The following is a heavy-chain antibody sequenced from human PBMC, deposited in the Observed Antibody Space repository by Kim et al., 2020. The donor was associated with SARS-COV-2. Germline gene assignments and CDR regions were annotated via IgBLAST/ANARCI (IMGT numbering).Heavy chain of an antibody. J-gene: IGHJ4*02. D-gene: IGHD6-19*01. V-gene: IGHV1-3*01. CDR3: ARARGSGWLVDY. Sequence: KYSQKFQGRGTITRDTSASTAYMGLSSLRSEDTAVYYCARARGSGWLVDYWGQGTLVTVSS.